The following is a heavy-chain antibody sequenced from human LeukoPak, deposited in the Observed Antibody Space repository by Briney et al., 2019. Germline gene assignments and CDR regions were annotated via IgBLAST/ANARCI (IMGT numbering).Heavy chain of an antibody. V-gene: IGHV5-51*01. Sequence: GESLKISCKGSGYSFTSYWIGWVRQMPGKGLEWMGIIYPGDSDTRYSPSFQGQVTISADKSISTAYLQWSSLKASDTAMYYCARTGGGVGQQLVNWWFDPWGQGTLVTVSS. D-gene: IGHD6-13*01. J-gene: IGHJ5*02. CDR2: IYPGDSDT. CDR3: ARTGGGVGQQLVNWWFDP. CDR1: GYSFTSYW.